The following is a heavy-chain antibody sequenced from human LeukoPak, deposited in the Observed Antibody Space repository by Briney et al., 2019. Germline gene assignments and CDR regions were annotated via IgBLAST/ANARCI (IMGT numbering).Heavy chain of an antibody. V-gene: IGHV3-30*18. CDR2: ISYDGSNK. D-gene: IGHD3-10*01. CDR3: AKSSQYYGSGSAFDY. J-gene: IGHJ4*02. CDR1: GFTFSSYG. Sequence: PGGSLRLSCAASGFTFSSYGMHWVRQAPGKGLEWVAVISYDGSNKYYADSVKGRFTISRDNSKNTLYLQMNSLRAEDTAVYYCAKSSQYYGSGSAFDYWGQGTLVTVSS.